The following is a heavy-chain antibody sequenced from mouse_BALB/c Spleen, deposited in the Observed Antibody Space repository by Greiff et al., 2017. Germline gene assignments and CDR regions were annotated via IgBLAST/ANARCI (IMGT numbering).Heavy chain of an antibody. CDR3: ARSVYGYDAMDY. V-gene: IGHV5-17*02. CDR2: ISSGSSTI. Sequence: EVQRVESGGGLVQPGGSRKLSCAASGFTFSSFGMHWVRQAPEKGLEWVAYISSGSSTIYYADTVKGRFTISRDNPKNTLFLQMTSLRSEDTAMYYCARSVYGYDAMDYWGQGTSVTVSS. J-gene: IGHJ4*01. D-gene: IGHD1-1*02. CDR1: GFTFSSFG.